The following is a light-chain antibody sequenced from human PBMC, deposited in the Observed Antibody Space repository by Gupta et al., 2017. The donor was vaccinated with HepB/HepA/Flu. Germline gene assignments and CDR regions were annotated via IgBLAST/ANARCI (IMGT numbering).Light chain of an antibody. CDR3: QQVGKSPWT. J-gene: IGKJ1*01. Sequence: DIVLTQSPGTLSLSPGETATLSCRASQSLSSYSLAWSQQKPGQAPRLLIYGASSRATGIPDRFSGSGSGTDFTLTISRLEPEDFGVYYCQQVGKSPWTFGQGTKVEIK. V-gene: IGKV3-20*01. CDR2: GAS. CDR1: QSLSSYS.